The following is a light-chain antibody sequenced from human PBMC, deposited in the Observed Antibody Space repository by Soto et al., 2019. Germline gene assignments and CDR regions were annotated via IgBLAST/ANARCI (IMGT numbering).Light chain of an antibody. CDR3: CSYTSSSRSFYV. CDR1: SSDVGGYNY. CDR2: DVS. J-gene: IGLJ1*01. V-gene: IGLV2-14*01. Sequence: QSVLTQPASLSGSPGQSITISCTGTSSDVGGYNYVSWYQQHPGKAPKLMIYDVSNRPSGVSNRFSGSKSGNTASLTISGLQAEDESYYYCCSYTSSSRSFYVFGTVTNVTLL.